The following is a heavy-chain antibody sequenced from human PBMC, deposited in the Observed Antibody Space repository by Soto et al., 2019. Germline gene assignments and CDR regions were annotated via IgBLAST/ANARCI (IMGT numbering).Heavy chain of an antibody. CDR1: GFTFSSYA. Sequence: QVQLVESGGGVVQPGRSLRLSCAASGFTFSSYAMHWVRQAPGKGLEWLAFISYDGSNKYYADSVKGRFTISRDNSKNTLYLQMNSLRAEDTAVYYCARDWTGYFDLWGRGTLVTVSS. CDR2: ISYDGSNK. D-gene: IGHD3-3*01. V-gene: IGHV3-30-3*01. CDR3: ARDWTGYFDL. J-gene: IGHJ2*01.